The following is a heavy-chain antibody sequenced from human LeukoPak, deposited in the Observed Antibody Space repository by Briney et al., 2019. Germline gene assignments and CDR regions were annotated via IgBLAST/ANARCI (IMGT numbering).Heavy chain of an antibody. V-gene: IGHV3-30*03. CDR3: PRDPGRGYDI. CDR1: GFTFSRYG. D-gene: IGHD3-22*01. J-gene: IGHJ3*02. Sequence: PGRSLRLSCAASGFTFSRYGMHWVRQAPGKGLEWVAVISYDGSNKYYADSVKGRFTISRDNSKNTLYLQMNSLRAEDTAVYYCPRDPGRGYDIWGQGTRVSVSS. CDR2: ISYDGSNK.